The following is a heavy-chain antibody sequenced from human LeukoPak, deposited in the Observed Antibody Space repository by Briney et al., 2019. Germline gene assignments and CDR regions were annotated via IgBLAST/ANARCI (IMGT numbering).Heavy chain of an antibody. V-gene: IGHV1-24*01. CDR1: GYTLTELS. CDR2: FDPEDGET. J-gene: IGHJ4*02. D-gene: IGHD6-6*01. CDR3: ATGQLVLYDY. Sequence: ASVTVSCTVSGYTLTELSMHWVRQAPGKGLEWMGGFDPEDGETIYAQKFQGRVTMTEDTSTDTAYMELSSLRSEDTAVYYCATGQLVLYDYWGQGTLVTVSS.